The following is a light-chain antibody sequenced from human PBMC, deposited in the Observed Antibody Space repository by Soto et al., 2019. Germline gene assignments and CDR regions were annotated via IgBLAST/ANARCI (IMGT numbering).Light chain of an antibody. J-gene: IGKJ1*01. CDR1: QDIRTE. CDR2: AAS. CDR3: LQDYNYPRT. Sequence: ALQMTQSPSSLPASVGDRVTITCRASQDIRTELGWYQQKPGKAPKLLIYAASTLHSGVPSRFSGSGSGTDFTLTISSLQPEDFATYYCLQDYNYPRTFGQGTKVEIK. V-gene: IGKV1-6*01.